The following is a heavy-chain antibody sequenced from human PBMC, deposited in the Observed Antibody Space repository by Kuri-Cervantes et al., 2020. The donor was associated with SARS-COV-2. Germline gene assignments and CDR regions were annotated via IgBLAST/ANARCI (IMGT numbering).Heavy chain of an antibody. CDR2: ITPNGDLT. V-gene: IGHV1-46*01. CDR1: GYTSTNFF. CDR3: AREAAVAGKNFDY. D-gene: IGHD6-13*01. J-gene: IGHJ4*02. Sequence: ASVKVSCKTSGYTSTNFFMHWVRQAPGQGLEWMGLITPNGDLTLYAQNFQGRFTVTRDTSTRTVFMELSSLRSEDTAVYYFAREAAVAGKNFDYWGQGTLVTVSS.